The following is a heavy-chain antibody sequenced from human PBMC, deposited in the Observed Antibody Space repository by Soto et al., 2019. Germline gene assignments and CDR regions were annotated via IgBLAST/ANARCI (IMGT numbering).Heavy chain of an antibody. D-gene: IGHD1-7*01. V-gene: IGHV4-34*01. CDR1: GGSFSGYY. J-gene: IGHJ5*02. CDR2: INHSGST. CDR3: ARGGWRRNWNSDNWFDP. Sequence: SETLSLTCAVYGGSFSGYYWSWIRQPPGKGLEWIGEINHSGSTNYNPSLKSRVTISVDTSKNQFSLKLSSVTAADTAVYYCARGGWRRNWNSDNWFDPWGQGTLVTVSS.